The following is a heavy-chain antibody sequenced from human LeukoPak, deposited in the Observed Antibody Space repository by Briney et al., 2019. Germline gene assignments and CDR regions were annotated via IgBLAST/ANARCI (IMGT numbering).Heavy chain of an antibody. V-gene: IGHV1-2*02. D-gene: IGHD2-2*01. J-gene: IGHJ4*02. Sequence: ASVKVSCKASGYTFTGYFMHWVRQAPGQGLEWMGWINPNSGGTNYAQKFQGRVTMTRDTSISTAYMELSRLRSDDTAVYYCASSIVYCSSTTCYFNWGQGTLVTVSS. CDR1: GYTFTGYF. CDR3: ASSIVYCSSTTCYFN. CDR2: INPNSGGT.